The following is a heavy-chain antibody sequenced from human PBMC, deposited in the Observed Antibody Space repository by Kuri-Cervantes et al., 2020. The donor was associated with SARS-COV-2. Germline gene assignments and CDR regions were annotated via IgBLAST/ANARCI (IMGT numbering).Heavy chain of an antibody. CDR1: GDSISSGDYY. Sequence: SETLSLTCTVSGDSISSGDYYWSWIRQPPGKGLEWIGFIYYSGTTSYNPSLKSRVTMSVDTSKNQFSLKLSSVTAVDTAVYYCARDRISGYLYFLDYWGRGTLVTVSS. J-gene: IGHJ4*02. CDR3: ARDRISGYLYFLDY. V-gene: IGHV4-30-4*01. CDR2: IYYSGTT. D-gene: IGHD5-12*01.